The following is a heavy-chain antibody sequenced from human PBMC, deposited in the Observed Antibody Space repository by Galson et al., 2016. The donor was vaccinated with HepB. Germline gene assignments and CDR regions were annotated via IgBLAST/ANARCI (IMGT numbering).Heavy chain of an antibody. CDR2: ITSGGTT. CDR3: AKRPYSYGWHYGMDV. J-gene: IGHJ6*02. V-gene: IGHV3-23*01. D-gene: IGHD5-18*01. Sequence: SLRLSCAASGFSFSSYAMSWVRQAPGKGLEWVSGITSGGTTYYADSVKGRFTISRDNSKNILDLQMKSLRDEDTAVYYCAKRPYSYGWHYGMDVWGQGALVTVSS. CDR1: GFSFSSYA.